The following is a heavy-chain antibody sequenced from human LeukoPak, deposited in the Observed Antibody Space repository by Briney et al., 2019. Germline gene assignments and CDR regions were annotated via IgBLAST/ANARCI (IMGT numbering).Heavy chain of an antibody. Sequence: PGGSLRLSCAASGFTFSSHGMHWVRQAPGKGLEWVAFIQNDGNEKYYAGSVKGRYTISRDNSKNTLYLQMNSLRNEDTADYYCAKRGTVTSNFEYWGQGTLVTVSS. V-gene: IGHV3-30*02. D-gene: IGHD4-17*01. CDR1: GFTFSSHG. J-gene: IGHJ4*02. CDR2: IQNDGNEK. CDR3: AKRGTVTSNFEY.